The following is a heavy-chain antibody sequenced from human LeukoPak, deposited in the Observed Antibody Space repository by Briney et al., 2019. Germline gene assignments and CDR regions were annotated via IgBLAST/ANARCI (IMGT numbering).Heavy chain of an antibody. D-gene: IGHD2-21*01. Sequence: GGSLRLSCAASGFTFSSYSMNWVRQAPGEGLDWVSFISSSNIIHYADSVKGRFTISRDNAKNSLYLLMNSLRAEDTAVYYCARRIQIWGQGTPVTVSS. CDR2: ISSSNII. J-gene: IGHJ4*02. CDR1: GFTFSSYS. CDR3: ARRIQI. V-gene: IGHV3-48*04.